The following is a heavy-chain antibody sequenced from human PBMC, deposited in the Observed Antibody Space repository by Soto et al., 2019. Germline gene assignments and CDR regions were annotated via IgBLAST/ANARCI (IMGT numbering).Heavy chain of an antibody. D-gene: IGHD3-9*01. V-gene: IGHV1-18*01. CDR2: ISAYNGNT. CDR1: GYTFTSYG. CDR3: ARARYFDWLSTRPVFDY. J-gene: IGHJ4*02. Sequence: ASVKVSCKASGYTFTSYGISWLLQAPGQGLEWMGWISAYNGNTNYAQKLQGRVTMTTDTSTSTAYMELRSLRSDDTAVYYCARARYFDWLSTRPVFDYWGQGTLVTVSS.